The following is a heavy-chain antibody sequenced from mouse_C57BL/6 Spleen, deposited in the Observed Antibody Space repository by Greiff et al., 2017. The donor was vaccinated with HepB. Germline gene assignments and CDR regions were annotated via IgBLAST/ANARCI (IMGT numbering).Heavy chain of an antibody. CDR1: GYTFTSYW. D-gene: IGHD1-1*01. V-gene: IGHV1-50*01. Sequence: QVQLQQPGAELVKPGASVKLSCKASGYTFTSYWMQWVKQRPGQGLEWIGEIDPSDSYTNYKQKFKGKATLTVDTCSSTDYMQRSSLTSEDSAVYYCARRVTTVVDPYYFDYWGQGTTLTVSS. CDR2: IDPSDSYT. CDR3: ARRVTTVVDPYYFDY. J-gene: IGHJ2*01.